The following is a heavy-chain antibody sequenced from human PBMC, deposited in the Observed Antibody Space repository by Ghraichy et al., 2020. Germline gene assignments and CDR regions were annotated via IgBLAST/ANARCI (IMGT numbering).Heavy chain of an antibody. CDR1: GGSISSYY. CDR2: IYTSGST. CDR3: ARDSSGYYYADDAFDI. J-gene: IGHJ3*02. V-gene: IGHV4-4*07. Sequence: SETLSLTCTVSGGSISSYYWSWIRQPAGKGLEWIGRIYTSGSTNYNPSLKSRVTMSVDTSKNQFSLKLSSVTAADTAVYYCARDSSGYYYADDAFDIWGQGTMVTVSS. D-gene: IGHD3-22*01.